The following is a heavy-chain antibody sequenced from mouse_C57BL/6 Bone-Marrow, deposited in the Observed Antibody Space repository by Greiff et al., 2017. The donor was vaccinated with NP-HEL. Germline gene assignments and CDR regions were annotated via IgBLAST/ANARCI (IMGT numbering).Heavy chain of an antibody. D-gene: IGHD1-1*01. CDR3: ARDRHGSSKYAMDY. CDR1: GFTFSDYY. J-gene: IGHJ4*01. V-gene: IGHV5-16*01. Sequence: EVMLVESEGGLVQPGSSMKLSCTASGFTFSDYYMAWVRQVPEKGLQWVANINYDGSSTYYLDSLKSRFIISRDNAKNILYLQMSSLKAEDTATYYGARDRHGSSKYAMDYWGQGTSVTVSS. CDR2: INYDGSST.